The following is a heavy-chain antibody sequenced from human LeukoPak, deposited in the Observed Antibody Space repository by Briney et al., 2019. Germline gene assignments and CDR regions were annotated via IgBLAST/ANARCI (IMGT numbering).Heavy chain of an antibody. CDR3: AKRGFCSSTSCYTGAFDI. V-gene: IGHV3-30*02. CDR2: IRYDGSNK. D-gene: IGHD2-2*02. CDR1: GFTFSSYA. J-gene: IGHJ3*02. Sequence: GGSLRLSCAASGFTFSSYAMHWVRQAPGKGLEWVAFIRYDGSNKYYADSVKGRFTISRDNSKNTLYLQMNSLRAEDTAVYYCAKRGFCSSTSCYTGAFDIWGQGTMVTVSS.